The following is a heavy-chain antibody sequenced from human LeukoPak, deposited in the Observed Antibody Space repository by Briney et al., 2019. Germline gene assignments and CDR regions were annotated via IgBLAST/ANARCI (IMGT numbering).Heavy chain of an antibody. Sequence: SETLSLTCAVYGWSFKDYYWNWIRQPPGKGLEWIGEINARGDTNYNPSLKSRVTISVDTSKKQFSLRLTSMIAADTALYYCERGQVPAARGYNWFDPWGQGTLVTVSS. J-gene: IGHJ5*02. D-gene: IGHD2-2*01. CDR2: INARGDT. CDR3: ERGQVPAARGYNWFDP. CDR1: GWSFKDYY. V-gene: IGHV4-34*01.